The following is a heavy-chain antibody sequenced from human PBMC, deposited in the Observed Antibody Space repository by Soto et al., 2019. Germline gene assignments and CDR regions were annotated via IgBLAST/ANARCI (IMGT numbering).Heavy chain of an antibody. J-gene: IGHJ6*02. Sequence: LSLTCAVYGGSFSGYYWSWIRQPPGKGLEWIGEINHSGSTNYNPSLKSRVTISVDTSKNQFSLKLSSVTAADTAVYYCARTRRGLAVAGHNYGMDVWGQGTTVTVSS. CDR2: INHSGST. V-gene: IGHV4-34*01. CDR3: ARTRRGLAVAGHNYGMDV. D-gene: IGHD6-19*01. CDR1: GGSFSGYY.